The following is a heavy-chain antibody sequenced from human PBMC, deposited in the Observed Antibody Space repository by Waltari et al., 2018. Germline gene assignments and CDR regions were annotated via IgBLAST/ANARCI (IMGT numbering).Heavy chain of an antibody. J-gene: IGHJ6*03. CDR3: ARLGYWQLWRQGYYYYMDV. CDR2: INHSGST. V-gene: IGHV4-34*01. CDR1: GGSFSGYY. D-gene: IGHD5-18*01. Sequence: QVQLQQWGAGLLKPSETLSLTCAVYGGSFSGYYWSWIRQPPGKGLEWIGEINHSGSTNYNPSPKSRVTISVDTSKNQFSLKLSSVTAADTAVYYCARLGYWQLWRQGYYYYMDVWGKGTTITVSS.